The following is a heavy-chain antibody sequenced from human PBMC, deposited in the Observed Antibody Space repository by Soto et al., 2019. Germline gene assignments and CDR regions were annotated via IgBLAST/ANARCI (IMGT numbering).Heavy chain of an antibody. Sequence: SETLSLTCTVSGGSISSNYWTWIRQPPGKGLEWIGNVYNSGSTNYNPSLKSRVTISEDTSTSQFSLKVNSMTAADKAVYYCARYRREAVAGYTLDNWGQGILVTVSS. CDR2: VYNSGST. V-gene: IGHV4-59*01. J-gene: IGHJ4*02. CDR1: GGSISSNY. CDR3: ARYRREAVAGYTLDN. D-gene: IGHD2-15*01.